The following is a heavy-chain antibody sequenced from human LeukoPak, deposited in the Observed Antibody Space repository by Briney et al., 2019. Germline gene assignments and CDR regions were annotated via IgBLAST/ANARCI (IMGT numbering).Heavy chain of an antibody. CDR3: ARGKVVTPYYFDY. J-gene: IGHJ4*02. V-gene: IGHV3-48*01. D-gene: IGHD4-23*01. Sequence: AGGSLRLSCAASGFTFSSYAMHWVRQAPGKGLEWVSYISSSSSTIYYADSVKGRFTISRDNAKNSLYLQMNSLRAEDTAVYYCARGKVVTPYYFDYWGQGTLVTVSS. CDR2: ISSSSSTI. CDR1: GFTFSSYA.